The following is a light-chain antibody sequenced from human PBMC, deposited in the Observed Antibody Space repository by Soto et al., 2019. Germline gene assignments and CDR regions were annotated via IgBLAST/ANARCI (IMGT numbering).Light chain of an antibody. CDR3: SSYISSSTLV. CDR2: EVS. J-gene: IGLJ1*01. CDR1: SSDVGAYNY. Sequence: QSVLTHTASVCGPPGQSITISCTGTSSDVGAYNYVSWYQQHPGKAPKLMIYEVSNRPSGVSNRFTGSKSGNTASLTISGLQAEDEADYYCSSYISSSTLVFGTGTKGTVL. V-gene: IGLV2-14*01.